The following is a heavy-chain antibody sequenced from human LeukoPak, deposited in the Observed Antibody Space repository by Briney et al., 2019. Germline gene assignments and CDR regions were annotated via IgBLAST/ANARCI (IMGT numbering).Heavy chain of an antibody. CDR1: GGTFSSYA. Sequence: ASVKVSCKASGGTFSSYAISWVRQAPGQGLEWMGWINPNSGGTNYAQKFQGRVTMTRDTSISTAYMELSRLRSDDTAVYYCAKTAMVRGVITRFDPWGQGTLVTVSS. CDR3: AKTAMVRGVITRFDP. V-gene: IGHV1-2*02. J-gene: IGHJ5*02. CDR2: INPNSGGT. D-gene: IGHD3-10*01.